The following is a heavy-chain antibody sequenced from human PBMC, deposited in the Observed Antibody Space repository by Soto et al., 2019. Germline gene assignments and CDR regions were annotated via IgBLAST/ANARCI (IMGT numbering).Heavy chain of an antibody. D-gene: IGHD3-16*01. Sequence: SGPALVNPXHTFTLICTFSGFSLRTTGMRVSWIRQPPGKPLEWLALIDSDEDKYYSTSLRASLTISKDTSKNQVVLTMTNMDPVDTATYFCARIRTEDGFGYYYFDHWGQGTLVTVSS. CDR1: GFSLRTTGMR. CDR2: IDSDEDK. V-gene: IGHV2-70*01. CDR3: ARIRTEDGFGYYYFDH. J-gene: IGHJ4*02.